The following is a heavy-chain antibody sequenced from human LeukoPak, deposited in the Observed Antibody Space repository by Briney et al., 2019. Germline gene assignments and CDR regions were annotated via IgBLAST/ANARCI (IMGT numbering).Heavy chain of an antibody. Sequence: GGSLRLSCAASGFTFRNYAMYWVRQAPGKGLEWVAVVSYDGINKYYPDSVKGRFTISRDNSKNMLYLQVNSLRVEDTAVYYCAKSWDTVTRGRTYFDYWGQGTLVIASS. V-gene: IGHV3-30-3*02. CDR1: GFTFRNYA. J-gene: IGHJ4*02. CDR3: AKSWDTVTRGRTYFDY. D-gene: IGHD4-17*01. CDR2: VSYDGINK.